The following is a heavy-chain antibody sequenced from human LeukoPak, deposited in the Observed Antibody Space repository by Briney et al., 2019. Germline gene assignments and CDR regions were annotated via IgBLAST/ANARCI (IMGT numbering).Heavy chain of an antibody. V-gene: IGHV3-66*01. Sequence: GGSLRLSCAASEFSVGSNYMTWVRQAPGKGLEWVSLIYSGGSTYYADSVKGRFTISRDNSKNTLYLQMNSLRAEDTAVYYCARDGSESTGYYYALWGQGTLVTVSS. CDR3: ARDGSESTGYYYAL. D-gene: IGHD3-22*01. CDR2: IYSGGST. J-gene: IGHJ4*02. CDR1: EFSVGSNY.